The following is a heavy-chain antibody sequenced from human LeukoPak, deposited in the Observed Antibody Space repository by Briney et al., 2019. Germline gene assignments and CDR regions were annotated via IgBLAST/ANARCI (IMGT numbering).Heavy chain of an antibody. D-gene: IGHD3-10*01. V-gene: IGHV1-18*01. Sequence: GASVKVSCKASGYTFTSYGISWVRQAPGQGLEWMGWISAYNGNTNYAQKLQGRVTMTTDTSTSTAYMELRSLRSDDTAVYYCARGAYPLLWFGEIRYYYYYYMDVWGKGTTVTVSS. CDR2: ISAYNGNT. CDR1: GYTFTSYG. CDR3: ARGAYPLLWFGEIRYYYYYYMDV. J-gene: IGHJ6*03.